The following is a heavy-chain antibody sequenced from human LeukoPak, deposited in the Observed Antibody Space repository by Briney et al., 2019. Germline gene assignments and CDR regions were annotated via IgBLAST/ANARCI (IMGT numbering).Heavy chain of an antibody. J-gene: IGHJ4*02. Sequence: GGSLRLFCAASGLTFSSYAMHWVRRAPGKGLEWVAVISYDGGNKYYADSVKGRFTISRDNSKNTLYLQMNSLRAEDTAVYYCAKDASLAAADYYCDHWGQGTLVTVSS. CDR3: AKDASLAAADYYCDH. D-gene: IGHD6-25*01. CDR1: GLTFSSYA. V-gene: IGHV3-30*18. CDR2: ISYDGGNK.